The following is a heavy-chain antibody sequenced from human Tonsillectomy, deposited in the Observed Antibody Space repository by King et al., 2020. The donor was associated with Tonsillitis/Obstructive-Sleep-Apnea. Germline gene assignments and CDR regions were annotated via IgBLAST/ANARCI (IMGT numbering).Heavy chain of an antibody. V-gene: IGHV1-18*01. Sequence: VQLVESGAEVKKPGASVKVSCKASGYTFTSYGISWVRQAPGQGLEWMGWISAYNGNTNYAQKLQGSVTMTTDTSTSTAYMELRSLRSDDTAVYYCARDSPYYYDSSGYYFFDYWGQGTLVTVSS. D-gene: IGHD3-22*01. CDR1: GYTFTSYG. CDR3: ARDSPYYYDSSGYYFFDY. J-gene: IGHJ4*02. CDR2: ISAYNGNT.